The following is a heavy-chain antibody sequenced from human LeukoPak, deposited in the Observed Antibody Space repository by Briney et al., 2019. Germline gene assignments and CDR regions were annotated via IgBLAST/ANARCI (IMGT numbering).Heavy chain of an antibody. Sequence: GGSLGLSCAASGFSFSIYWMHWVRQVPGKGLVWVSRINSVGSSTNYADSVKGRFTISRDNAKNTLYLQMNSLRAEDTAVYYCARGPIIRGLTPSDYWGQGTLVTVSS. J-gene: IGHJ4*02. CDR1: GFSFSIYW. D-gene: IGHD4-23*01. CDR2: INSVGSST. V-gene: IGHV3-74*01. CDR3: ARGPIIRGLTPSDY.